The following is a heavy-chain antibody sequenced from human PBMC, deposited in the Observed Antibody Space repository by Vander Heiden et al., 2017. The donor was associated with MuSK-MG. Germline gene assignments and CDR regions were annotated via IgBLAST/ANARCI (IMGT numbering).Heavy chain of an antibody. V-gene: IGHV2-26*01. D-gene: IGHD6-19*01. CDR1: GFSLSNARMG. CDR3: ARILGSSGWYEWWYFDL. CDR2: IVSNDEK. J-gene: IGHJ2*01. Sequence: QVTLKESGPVLVKPTETLPLTCTVSGFSLSNARMGVSWIRQPPGKALEWLAHIVSNDEKSYSTSRKSRLTISKDTSKSQVVLTMTNMDPVDTATYYCARILGSSGWYEWWYFDLWGRGTLVTVSS.